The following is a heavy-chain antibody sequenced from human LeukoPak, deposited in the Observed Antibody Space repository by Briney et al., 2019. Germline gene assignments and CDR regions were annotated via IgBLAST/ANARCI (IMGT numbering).Heavy chain of an antibody. J-gene: IGHJ4*02. V-gene: IGHV4-31*03. Sequence: PSETLSLTCTVSGGSISSGGYYWSWIRQHPGKGLEWIGYIYYSGSTYYNPSLKSRLTISVDTSKNQFSLKLSSVTAADTAVYYCARGGSSGFSSSWLYYWGQGTLVTVSS. D-gene: IGHD6-13*01. CDR1: GGSISSGGYY. CDR2: IYYSGST. CDR3: ARGGSSGFSSSWLYY.